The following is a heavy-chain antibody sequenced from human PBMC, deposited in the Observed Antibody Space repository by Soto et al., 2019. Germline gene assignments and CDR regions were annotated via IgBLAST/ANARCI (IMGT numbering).Heavy chain of an antibody. Sequence: QVQLVQSGAEVKKPGASVKVSCKASGYTFTSYDINWVRQATGQGLEWMGWMNPNSGNTGYAQKFQGRVTMTRNTSISTAYMELSSLRSEDTAVYYCARARGQYHLLFRSSYYYYMDVWGKGTTVTVSS. CDR3: ARARGQYHLLFRSSYYYYMDV. D-gene: IGHD2-2*01. CDR2: MNPNSGNT. CDR1: GYTFTSYD. J-gene: IGHJ6*03. V-gene: IGHV1-8*01.